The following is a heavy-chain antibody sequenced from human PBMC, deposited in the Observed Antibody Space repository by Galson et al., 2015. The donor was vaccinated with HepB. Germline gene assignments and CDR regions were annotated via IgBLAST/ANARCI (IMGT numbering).Heavy chain of an antibody. D-gene: IGHD4-17*01. CDR2: IYWDDDK. CDR1: GFSLSTSGVG. CDR3: AHRKYGVRRSIWFDP. V-gene: IGHV2-5*02. Sequence: PALVKPTQTLTLTCTFSGFSLSTSGVGVGWIRQPPGKALEWLALIYWDDDKRYSPSLKSRLTITKDTSKNQVDLTMTNMDPVDTATYYCAHRKYGVRRSIWFDPWGQGTLVTVSS. J-gene: IGHJ5*02.